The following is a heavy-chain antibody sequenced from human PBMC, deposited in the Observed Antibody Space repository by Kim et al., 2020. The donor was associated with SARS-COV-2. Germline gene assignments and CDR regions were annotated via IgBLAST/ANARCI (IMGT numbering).Heavy chain of an antibody. CDR3: AKQALGESRLDY. V-gene: IGHV3-23*01. D-gene: IGHD3-16*01. J-gene: IGHJ4*02. CDR2: ISGSGGTT. Sequence: GGSLRLSCAAAGFTFSTYAMTWVRQAPGKGLEWVSAISGSGGTTYYADSVKGRFTISRDSSQNTLYLQMNSLRAEDTAVYYCAKQALGESRLDYWGQGTLVTVSS. CDR1: GFTFSTYA.